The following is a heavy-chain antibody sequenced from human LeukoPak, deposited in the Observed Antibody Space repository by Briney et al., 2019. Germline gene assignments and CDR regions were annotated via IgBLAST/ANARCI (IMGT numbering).Heavy chain of an antibody. CDR2: ISYDGSNK. V-gene: IGHV3-30*03. D-gene: IGHD3-22*01. CDR3: ARDLGDSSGYYYFNYYYYYMDV. J-gene: IGHJ6*03. CDR1: GFTFSSYG. Sequence: GGSLRLSCAASGFTFSSYGMHWVRQAPGKGLEGVAVISYDGSNKYYADSVKGRFTISRDNAKNSLYLQMNSPRAEDTAVYYCARDLGDSSGYYYFNYYYYYMDVWGKGTTVTISS.